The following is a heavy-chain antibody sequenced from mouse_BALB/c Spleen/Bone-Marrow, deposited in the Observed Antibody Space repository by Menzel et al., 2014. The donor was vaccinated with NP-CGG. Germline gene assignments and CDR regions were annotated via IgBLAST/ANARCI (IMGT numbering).Heavy chain of an antibody. CDR3: ARSGRVRNAMDY. V-gene: IGHV1S137*01. CDR1: GYTFTDHA. J-gene: IGHJ4*01. D-gene: IGHD2-14*01. CDR2: ISGYYGDA. Sequence: QVQLQQSGAKLVRPGVSVKISCKGSGYTFTDHAIRWVKRSHAKSLEWIGVISGYYGDAIYNQKFKGKAIMTVDKSSSTAYMELARLTSEDSAIYYCARSGRVRNAMDYWGQGTSVTVSS.